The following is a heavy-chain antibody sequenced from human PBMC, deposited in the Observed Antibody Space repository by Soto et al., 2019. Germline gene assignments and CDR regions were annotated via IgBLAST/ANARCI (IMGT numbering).Heavy chain of an antibody. D-gene: IGHD3-22*01. V-gene: IGHV3-23*01. CDR3: AKRGGLYYDSSGYRY. J-gene: IGHJ4*02. CDR1: GFTFSSYA. Sequence: GGSLRLSCAASGFTFSSYAMSWVRQAPGKGLEWVSAISGSGGSTYYADSVKGRFTISRDNSKNTLYLQMSSLRAEDTAVYYCAKRGGLYYDSSGYRYWGQGTLVTVSS. CDR2: ISGSGGST.